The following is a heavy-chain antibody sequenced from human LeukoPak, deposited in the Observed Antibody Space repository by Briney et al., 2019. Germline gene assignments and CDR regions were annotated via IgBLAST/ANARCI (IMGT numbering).Heavy chain of an antibody. V-gene: IGHV3-11*01. Sequence: GGSLRLSCAASGFTFSDCYMHWIRQAPGKGLEWLSYISSSGSTIYYADSVKGRFTISRDNAKNSLYLQMNSLRADDTAIYYCARAAYGDYYFDYWGQGTLVTVSS. CDR1: GFTFSDCY. CDR2: ISSSGSTI. J-gene: IGHJ4*02. D-gene: IGHD4-17*01. CDR3: ARAAYGDYYFDY.